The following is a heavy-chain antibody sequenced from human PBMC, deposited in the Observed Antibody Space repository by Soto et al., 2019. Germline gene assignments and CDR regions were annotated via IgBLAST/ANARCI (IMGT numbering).Heavy chain of an antibody. CDR1: GFTFSSYG. Sequence: QVQLVESGGGVVQPGRSLRLSCAASGFTFSSYGMHWVRQAPGKGLEWVAVISYDGSNKYYADSVKGRFTISRDNSKNTLYLQMISLSAEATAVYYCARSPYSVSYLAYFDYWGQGTLVTVSS. D-gene: IGHD1-26*01. CDR2: ISYDGSNK. J-gene: IGHJ4*02. CDR3: ARSPYSVSYLAYFDY. V-gene: IGHV3-30*03.